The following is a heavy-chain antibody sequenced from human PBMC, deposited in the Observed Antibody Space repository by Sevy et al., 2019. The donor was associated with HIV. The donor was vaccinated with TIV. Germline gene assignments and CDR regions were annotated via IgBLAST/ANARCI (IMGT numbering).Heavy chain of an antibody. J-gene: IGHJ5*02. V-gene: IGHV3-30-3*01. CDR1: GFTFSSYA. CDR2: ISYDGSNK. Sequence: GGSLRLSCAASGFTFSSYAMHWVRLAPGKGLEWVAVISYDGSNKYYADSVKGRFTISRDNSKNTLYLQMNSLRAEDTAVYYCARAQTHSGYDSHWFDPWGQGTLVTVSS. D-gene: IGHD5-12*01. CDR3: ARAQTHSGYDSHWFDP.